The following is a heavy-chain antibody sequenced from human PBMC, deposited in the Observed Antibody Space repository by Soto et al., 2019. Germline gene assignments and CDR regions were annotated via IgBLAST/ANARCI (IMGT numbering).Heavy chain of an antibody. CDR3: ARRHLAVAVSPWFDP. CDR1: GLSITDSEMG. Sequence: QVTLKESGPVLVKPTETLTLRCNVSGLSITDSEMGVSWIRRPPGQPLEWLAHIDSSGEKSYRTFLKSRLAISKDTSKSQRVLTMTNMDPADTATYYCARRHLAVAVSPWFDPWGQGIPVTVSS. J-gene: IGHJ5*02. CDR2: IDSSGEK. D-gene: IGHD6-19*01. V-gene: IGHV2-26*01.